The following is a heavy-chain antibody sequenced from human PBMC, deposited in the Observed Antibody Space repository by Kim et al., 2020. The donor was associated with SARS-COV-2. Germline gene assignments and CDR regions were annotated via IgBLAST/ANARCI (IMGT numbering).Heavy chain of an antibody. Sequence: ASVKFSCKASGYTFTSHYMHWVRQAPGQGLEWMGTINPNGGSTNYAQQFQGRVTMTRDTSTSTVYMELSSLRSGDTAVYYCARDSRGAVGVADPWGQGTLITVSS. CDR1: GYTFTSHY. J-gene: IGHJ5*02. CDR2: INPNGGST. V-gene: IGHV1-46*01. CDR3: ARDSRGAVGVADP. D-gene: IGHD2-2*01.